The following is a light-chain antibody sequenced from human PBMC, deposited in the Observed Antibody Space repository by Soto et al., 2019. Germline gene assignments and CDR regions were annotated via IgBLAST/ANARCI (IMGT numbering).Light chain of an antibody. CDR1: QTISSW. CDR2: KAS. J-gene: IGKJ1*01. V-gene: IGKV1-5*03. Sequence: DIQMSQSPSTLSGSVGDRVTITFRASQTISSWLAWYQQKPGKAPKLLIYKASTLKSGFPSRFSGSGSGTEFTLAISSLQPDDFATYYCQHYNSYSEAFGQGTKVDI. CDR3: QHYNSYSEA.